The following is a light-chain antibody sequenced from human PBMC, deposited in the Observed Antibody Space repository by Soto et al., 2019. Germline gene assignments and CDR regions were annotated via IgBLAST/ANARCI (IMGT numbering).Light chain of an antibody. CDR1: QDISHY. J-gene: IGKJ1*01. CDR2: DKS. V-gene: IGKV1-33*01. Sequence: DIQMTQSPSSLSASVGDRVTITCQASQDISHYLNWYQHKPGKAPKLLIYDKSNLETGVPSRFSGSGAGTHLILTISSLQPEYFTTYYCQQFYKLPWTFGQGTRVEIE. CDR3: QQFYKLPWT.